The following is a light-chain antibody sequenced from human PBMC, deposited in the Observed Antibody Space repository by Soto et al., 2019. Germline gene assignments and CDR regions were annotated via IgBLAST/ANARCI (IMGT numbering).Light chain of an antibody. J-gene: IGKJ5*01. CDR2: DTS. CDR1: QSLTNSF. Sequence: EIMLTQSPSTLSLSPGERATLSCRASQSLTNSFIAWYQQKPGQAPRLLIYDTSSRATGIPDRFSGSGSGTDFTLSISRLEPEDFEVYYCQQYGSSPPTFGQGTRLEIK. V-gene: IGKV3-20*01. CDR3: QQYGSSPPT.